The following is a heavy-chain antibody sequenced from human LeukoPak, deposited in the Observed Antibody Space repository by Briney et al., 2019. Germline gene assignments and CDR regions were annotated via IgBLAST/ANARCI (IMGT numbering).Heavy chain of an antibody. Sequence: PGGSLRLSCAASGFTFSNAWMSWVRQAPGKGLEWVGRIKSKTDGGTTDYAAPVKGRFTISRDDSKNTLYLQMNSLKTEDTAVYYCTTRLRYFDWLLYSEYYFDYWGQGTLVTVSS. CDR1: GFTFSNAW. J-gene: IGHJ4*02. D-gene: IGHD3-9*01. CDR3: TTRLRYFDWLLYSEYYFDY. V-gene: IGHV3-15*01. CDR2: IKSKTDGGTT.